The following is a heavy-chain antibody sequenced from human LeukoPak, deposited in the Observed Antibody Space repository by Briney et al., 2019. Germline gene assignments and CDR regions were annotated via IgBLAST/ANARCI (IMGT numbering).Heavy chain of an antibody. CDR2: IYYSGST. Sequence: SQTLSLTCTVSGGSISSYYWSWIRQPPGKGLEWIGYIYYSGSTNYNPSLKSRVTISVDTSKNQFSLKLSSVTAADTAVYYCARSHSVWTSFDYWGQGTLVTVSS. D-gene: IGHD3/OR15-3a*01. CDR3: ARSHSVWTSFDY. J-gene: IGHJ4*02. V-gene: IGHV4-59*01. CDR1: GGSISSYY.